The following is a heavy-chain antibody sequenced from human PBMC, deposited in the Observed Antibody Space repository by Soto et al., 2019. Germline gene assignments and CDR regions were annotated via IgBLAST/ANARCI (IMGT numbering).Heavy chain of an antibody. Sequence: GESLKISCKGSGYSFTSYWIGWVRQMPGKGLEWMGIIYPGDSDTRYSPSFQGQVTISADKSISAAYLQWSSLKASDTAMYYCARLVGMYYDILTGPNFDYWGQGTLVTVSS. V-gene: IGHV5-51*01. CDR3: ARLVGMYYDILTGPNFDY. CDR1: GYSFTSYW. D-gene: IGHD3-9*01. CDR2: IYPGDSDT. J-gene: IGHJ4*02.